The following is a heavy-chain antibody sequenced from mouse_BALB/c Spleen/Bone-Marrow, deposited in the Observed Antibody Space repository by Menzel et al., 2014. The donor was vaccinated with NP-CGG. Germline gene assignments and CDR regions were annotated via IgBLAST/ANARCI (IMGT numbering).Heavy chain of an antibody. CDR1: GFNIKDYY. D-gene: IGHD2-14*01. CDR3: NRYDWYFDV. V-gene: IGHV14-4*02. J-gene: IGHJ1*01. CDR2: IDPENGHT. Sequence: EVMLVESGAELVRSGASVKLSCTASGFNIKDYYMHWVKQRPEQGLEWIGWIDPENGHTEYAPKFQGKATMTADTSSNTAYLQLSSLTSEDTAVYYCNRYDWYFDVWGAGTTVTVSS.